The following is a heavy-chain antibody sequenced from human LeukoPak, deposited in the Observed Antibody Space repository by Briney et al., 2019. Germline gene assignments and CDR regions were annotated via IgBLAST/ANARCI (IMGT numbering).Heavy chain of an antibody. Sequence: GGSLRLSCAASGFTFSSYWMNWVRQAPGKGLVWVSRIASDGSSTTYTDSVKGRFSISRDNAKNSLYLQMNSLRAEDTAVYYCARRGSGSYYNAPVDYWGQGTLVTVSS. CDR3: ARRGSGSYYNAPVDY. D-gene: IGHD3-10*01. J-gene: IGHJ4*02. CDR2: IASDGSST. CDR1: GFTFSSYW. V-gene: IGHV3-74*01.